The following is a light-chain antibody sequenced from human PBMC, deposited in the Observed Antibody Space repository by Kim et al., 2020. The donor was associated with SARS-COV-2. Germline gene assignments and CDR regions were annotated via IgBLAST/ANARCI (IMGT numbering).Light chain of an antibody. CDR3: SSYTTSSTVV. J-gene: IGLJ2*01. Sequence: GQSITTSCTGTSSDVGGYNYVSWYQQHPGKAPKLLIYDVSNRPSGVSNRFSGSKSGNTASLAISGLQAEDDGDYYCSSYTTSSTVVFGGGTQLTVL. CDR2: DVS. CDR1: SSDVGGYNY. V-gene: IGLV2-14*03.